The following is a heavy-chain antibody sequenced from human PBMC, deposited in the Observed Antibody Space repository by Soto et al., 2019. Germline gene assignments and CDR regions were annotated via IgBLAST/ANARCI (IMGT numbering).Heavy chain of an antibody. CDR1: GFTFSSSS. CDR2: ISGSAGST. D-gene: IGHD3-22*01. CDR3: AKAPTYYYDISGYLEY. V-gene: IGHV3-23*01. Sequence: HPGRSLSLSCAASGFTFSSSSMSWVSHAPGKGLEWVSAISGSAGSTYYADAVRGRFTISREHSKNTLSLHLNSLRAEDTAVYYCAKAPTYYYDISGYLEYWGQGALVNVSS. J-gene: IGHJ4*02.